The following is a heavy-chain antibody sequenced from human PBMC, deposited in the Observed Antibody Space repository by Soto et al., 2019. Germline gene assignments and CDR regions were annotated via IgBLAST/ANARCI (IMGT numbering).Heavy chain of an antibody. Sequence: SETLSLTCTVSGGSISSYYWSWIRQPPGKGLEWIGYIYYSGSTNYNPSLKSRVTISVDTSKNQFSLKLSSVTAADTAVYYCARVRPGGDWFDPWGQGTLVTVSS. CDR2: IYYSGST. CDR1: GGSISSYY. CDR3: ARVRPGGDWFDP. V-gene: IGHV4-59*01. D-gene: IGHD3-10*01. J-gene: IGHJ5*02.